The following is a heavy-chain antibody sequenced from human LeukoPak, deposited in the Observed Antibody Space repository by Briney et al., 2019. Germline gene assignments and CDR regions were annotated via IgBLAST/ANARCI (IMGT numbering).Heavy chain of an antibody. CDR1: GFTFSTYG. V-gene: IGHV3-33*01. Sequence: GGSLRLSCAASGFTFSTYGMHWVRQAPGKGLEWVAIIWYDGSTKYYSDSVKGRSTISRDNSKKTLYLQMNSLGVDDTAVYYCARVLFSDYGDYTMAYWGQGTLVTVSS. J-gene: IGHJ4*02. CDR3: ARVLFSDYGDYTMAY. CDR2: IWYDGSTK. D-gene: IGHD4-17*01.